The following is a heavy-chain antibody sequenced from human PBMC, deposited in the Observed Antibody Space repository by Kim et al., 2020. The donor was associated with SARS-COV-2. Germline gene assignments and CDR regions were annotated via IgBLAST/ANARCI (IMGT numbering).Heavy chain of an antibody. J-gene: IGHJ5*02. V-gene: IGHV4-34*01. D-gene: IGHD2-2*01. CDR1: GGSFSGYY. CDR2: INHSGGT. CDR3: ARGGPAQYIVVVPAASGTNNWFDP. Sequence: SETLSLTCAVYGGSFSGYYWSWIRQPPGKGLEWIGEINHSGGTNYNPSLKSRVTISVDTSKNQFSLKLSSVTAADTAVYYCARGGPAQYIVVVPAASGTNNWFDPWGQGTLVTVSS.